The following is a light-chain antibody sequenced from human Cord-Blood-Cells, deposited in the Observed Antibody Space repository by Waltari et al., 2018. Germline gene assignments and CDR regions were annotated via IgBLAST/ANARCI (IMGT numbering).Light chain of an antibody. CDR3: CSYAGSSTL. J-gene: IGLJ2*01. V-gene: IGLV2-23*01. CDR1: SSDVGSYNL. CDR2: EGS. Sequence: QSALTQPASVSGSPGQSITISCTGTSSDVGSYNLVSWYQQHPGKAPKLMIYEGSKRTSGVSNRCSCSKSGNTASLTISGLQAEDEADYYCCSYAGSSTLFGGGTKLTVL.